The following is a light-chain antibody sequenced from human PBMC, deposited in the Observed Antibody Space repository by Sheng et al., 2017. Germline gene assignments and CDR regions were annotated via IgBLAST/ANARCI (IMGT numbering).Light chain of an antibody. Sequence: SIELTQPPSLSVAPGKTARIPCGGHNLGTKGVHWYQQRPGQAPVLVVHEDNGGPSGISDRFSGSSSGNTATLTITRVKAGDEADYYCQVWDPNTNDVLFGGGTKLTVL. CDR1: NLGTKG. V-gene: IGLV3-21*03. CDR2: EDN. J-gene: IGLJ2*01. CDR3: QVWDPNTNDVL.